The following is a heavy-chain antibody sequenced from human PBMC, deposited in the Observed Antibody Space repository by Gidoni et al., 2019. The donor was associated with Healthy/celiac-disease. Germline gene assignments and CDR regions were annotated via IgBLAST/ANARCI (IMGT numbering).Heavy chain of an antibody. CDR1: GGSFSGSY. CDR2: INHSGST. V-gene: IGHV4-34*01. Sequence: QAQLQQWSAGLLKPSETLPLTCAVYGGSFSGSYWSWIRQPPGKGLEWIGEINHSGSTNYNPSRNRRVTISGGTSMNQFSLKLSSVTAADTAVYYCARGLGYDILTGYYKKGYYFDYWGQGTLVTVSS. J-gene: IGHJ4*02. CDR3: ARGLGYDILTGYYKKGYYFDY. D-gene: IGHD3-9*01.